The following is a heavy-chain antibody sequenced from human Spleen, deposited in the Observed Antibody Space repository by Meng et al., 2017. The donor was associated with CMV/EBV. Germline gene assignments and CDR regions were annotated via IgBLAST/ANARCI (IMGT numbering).Heavy chain of an antibody. J-gene: IGHJ4*02. CDR1: GFTFSSYA. CDR3: AKDLRGYSNDY. D-gene: IGHD4-11*01. Sequence: GESLKISCAASGFTFSSYAMTWVRQAPGKGLQWVSSINSGSGSTYHADSVKGRFTISRDNSKNTLYPQMDSLRAEDTAVYYCAKDLRGYSNDYWGQGTLVTVSS. V-gene: IGHV3-23*01. CDR2: INSGSGST.